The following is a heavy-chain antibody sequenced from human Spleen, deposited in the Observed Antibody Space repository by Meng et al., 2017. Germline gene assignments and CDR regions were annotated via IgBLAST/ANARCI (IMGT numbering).Heavy chain of an antibody. Sequence: GESLKISCAASGFTFSSYAMHWVRQAPGKGLEWVAVISYDGSNKYYADSVKGRFTISRDNSKNTLYLQMNSLRAEDTAVYYCARDSIVVVVAALHDAFDIWGQGTMVTVSS. CDR1: GFTFSSYA. CDR2: ISYDGSNK. J-gene: IGHJ3*02. CDR3: ARDSIVVVVAALHDAFDI. D-gene: IGHD2-15*01. V-gene: IGHV3-30*01.